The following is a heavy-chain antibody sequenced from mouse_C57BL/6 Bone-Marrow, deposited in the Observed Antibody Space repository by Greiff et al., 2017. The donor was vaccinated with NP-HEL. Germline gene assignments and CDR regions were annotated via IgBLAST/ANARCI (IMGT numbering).Heavy chain of an antibody. CDR3: ADHDYGSSYWYFDV. Sequence: QVQLQQPGAELVMPGASVKLSCKASGYTFTSYWMHWVKQRPGQGLEWIGEIYPSDSYTNYNQKFKGKSTLTVDKSSSTAYMQLSILTSEDCAVYYCADHDYGSSYWYFDVWGTGTTVTVSS. D-gene: IGHD1-1*01. J-gene: IGHJ1*03. V-gene: IGHV1-69*01. CDR1: GYTFTSYW. CDR2: IYPSDSYT.